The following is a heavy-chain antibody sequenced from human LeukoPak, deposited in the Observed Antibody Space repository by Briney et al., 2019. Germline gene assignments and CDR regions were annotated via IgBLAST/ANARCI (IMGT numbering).Heavy chain of an antibody. CDR2: ISSSSKYI. Sequence: KPGGSLRLSCAASEFTFSSYNMNWVRQAPGKGLEWVSSISSSSKYIYYADSVKGRFTISRDNAKNSLYLQMNSLRAEDTAVYYCARGAVAGGWYFDLWGRGTLVTVSS. CDR1: EFTFSSYN. D-gene: IGHD6-19*01. J-gene: IGHJ2*01. V-gene: IGHV3-21*01. CDR3: ARGAVAGGWYFDL.